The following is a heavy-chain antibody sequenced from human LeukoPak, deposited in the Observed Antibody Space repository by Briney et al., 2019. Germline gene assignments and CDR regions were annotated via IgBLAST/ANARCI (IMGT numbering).Heavy chain of an antibody. D-gene: IGHD7-27*01. CDR1: GGSISSYY. CDR2: MYHSGST. V-gene: IGHV4-59*08. CDR3: ARGFRGDNFDY. Sequence: SETLSLTCTVSGGSISSYYWGWIRQPPGKGLEWIGTMYHSGSTNYNPSLKSRVTISVDTSKNQFSLKLSSVTAADTAVYFCARGFRGDNFDYWGQGTLVTVSS. J-gene: IGHJ4*02.